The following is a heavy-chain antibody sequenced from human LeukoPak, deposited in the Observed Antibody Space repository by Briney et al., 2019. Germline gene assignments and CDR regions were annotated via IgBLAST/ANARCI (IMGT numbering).Heavy chain of an antibody. D-gene: IGHD3-10*01. CDR3: ARALWGYYGSGRAFDY. Sequence: SETLSLTCAVYGGSFSGYYWSWIRQPPGGGLEWIGEINNSGSTNYNPSHKSRVTISVDTSKNQFSLKLSSVTAADTAVYYCARALWGYYGSGRAFDYWGQGTLVTVSS. V-gene: IGHV4-34*01. CDR2: INNSGST. J-gene: IGHJ4*02. CDR1: GGSFSGYY.